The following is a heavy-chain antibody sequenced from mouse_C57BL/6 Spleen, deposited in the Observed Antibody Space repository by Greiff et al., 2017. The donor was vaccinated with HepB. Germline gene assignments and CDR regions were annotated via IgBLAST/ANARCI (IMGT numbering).Heavy chain of an antibody. Sequence: DVQLVESGEGLVKPGGSLKLSCAASGFTFSSYAMSWVRQTPEKRLEWVAYISSGGDYIYYADTVKGRFTISRDNARNTLYLQMSSLKSEDTAMYYCTREGIYYDYDGYAMDYWGQGTSVTVSS. CDR2: ISSGGDYI. CDR3: TREGIYYDYDGYAMDY. J-gene: IGHJ4*01. D-gene: IGHD2-4*01. CDR1: GFTFSSYA. V-gene: IGHV5-9-1*02.